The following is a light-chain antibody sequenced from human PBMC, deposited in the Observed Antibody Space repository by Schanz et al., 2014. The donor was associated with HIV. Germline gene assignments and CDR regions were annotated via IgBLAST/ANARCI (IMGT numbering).Light chain of an antibody. Sequence: QSALTQPPSASGSPGQSVTISCTGTSSDVGGYNYVSWYQQHPGKAPKLIIYEVNKRPSGVPDRFYGAKSGNTASLTVSGLQAEDEADYYCCSYTSSSTWVFGGGTKLTVL. J-gene: IGLJ3*02. V-gene: IGLV2-8*01. CDR2: EVN. CDR1: SSDVGGYNY. CDR3: CSYTSSSTWV.